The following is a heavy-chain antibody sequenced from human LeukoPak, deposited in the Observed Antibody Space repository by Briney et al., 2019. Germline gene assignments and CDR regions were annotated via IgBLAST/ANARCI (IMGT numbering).Heavy chain of an antibody. Sequence: SETLSLTCTVSGGSISSYYWSWIRQPPGKGLEWIGYIYYSGSTNYNPSLKSRVTISVDTSKNQFSLKLSSVTAADTAVYYCLGYCSSTSCYGWFDPWGQGTLVTVSS. CDR3: LGYCSSTSCYGWFDP. D-gene: IGHD2-2*01. CDR2: IYYSGST. V-gene: IGHV4-59*01. CDR1: GGSISSYY. J-gene: IGHJ5*02.